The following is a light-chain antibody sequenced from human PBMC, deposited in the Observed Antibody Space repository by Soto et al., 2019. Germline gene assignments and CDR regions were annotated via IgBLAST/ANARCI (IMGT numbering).Light chain of an antibody. J-gene: IGKJ4*01. CDR3: QQLNSYPSST. Sequence: IQLTQSPSSLSASVGDRVTITCRASQGFNSYLAWYQHKPGQAPKLLIYAASTLQSGVPSRFSGSRSGTDFTLTISSLQPEDFATYYCQQLNSYPSSTFGGGTKVEIK. CDR1: QGFNSY. CDR2: AAS. V-gene: IGKV1-9*01.